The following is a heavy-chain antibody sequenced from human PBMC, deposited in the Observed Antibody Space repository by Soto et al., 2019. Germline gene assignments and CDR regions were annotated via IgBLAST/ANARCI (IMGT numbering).Heavy chain of an antibody. J-gene: IGHJ5*02. D-gene: IGHD2-15*01. CDR3: ARDCSGGPCYLLSP. Sequence: VQLVQSGGEVKKPGASVKVSCNSSGYIYTDNGISWVRQTPGQGPEWMGWISPEKENTKDAQKVQGRVIMTTDRSTSTAYMELMNLRYDVTAIYFYARDCSGGPCYLLSPWGQGTLVTVSS. CDR2: ISPEKENT. V-gene: IGHV1-18*01. CDR1: GYIYTDNG.